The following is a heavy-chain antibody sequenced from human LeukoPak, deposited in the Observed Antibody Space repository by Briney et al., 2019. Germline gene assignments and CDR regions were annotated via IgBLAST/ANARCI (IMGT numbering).Heavy chain of an antibody. CDR2: ISSSGSTI. Sequence: GGSLRLSCAASGFTFSSYEMNWVRQAPGKGLEWVSYISSSGSTIYYADSVKGRFTISRDNAKNSLYLQTNSLRAEDTAVYYCARDPDSSGYDLFDYWGQGTLLTVSS. V-gene: IGHV3-48*03. CDR1: GFTFSSYE. J-gene: IGHJ4*02. D-gene: IGHD3-22*01. CDR3: ARDPDSSGYDLFDY.